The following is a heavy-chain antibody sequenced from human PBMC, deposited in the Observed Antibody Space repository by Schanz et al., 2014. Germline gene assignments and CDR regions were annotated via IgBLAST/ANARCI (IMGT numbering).Heavy chain of an antibody. V-gene: IGHV3-72*01. D-gene: IGHD3-16*01. Sequence: EVQLVESGGGMVQPGGSLRLSCAASGFTFSDHYMDWVRQAPGKGLEWVGRITNKPNNYNTEYAASVKGRFTISRDDSRNSPDLQMSSLKTEDTAVYYCVRLDVHDYWGQGTLVTVSA. CDR2: ITNKPNNYNT. CDR3: VRLDVHDY. J-gene: IGHJ4*02. CDR1: GFTFSDHY.